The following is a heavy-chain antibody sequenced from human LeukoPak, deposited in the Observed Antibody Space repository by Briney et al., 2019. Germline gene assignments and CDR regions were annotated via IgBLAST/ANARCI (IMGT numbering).Heavy chain of an antibody. D-gene: IGHD2-15*01. V-gene: IGHV4-59*01. Sequence: PSETLSLTCTVSGGSISSYYWSWIRQPPGKGLEWIGYIYYSGSTNYNPSLKSRVTISVDTSKNQFSLKLSSVTAADTAVYYCARVDCSGGSCYSPMGAFDIWGQGTMVIVSS. CDR2: IYYSGST. CDR3: ARVDCSGGSCYSPMGAFDI. J-gene: IGHJ3*02. CDR1: GGSISSYY.